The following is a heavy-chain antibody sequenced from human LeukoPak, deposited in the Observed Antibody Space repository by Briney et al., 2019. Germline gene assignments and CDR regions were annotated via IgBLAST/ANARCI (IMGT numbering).Heavy chain of an antibody. CDR3: ARDGGGGGYCSGGSCLKPY. D-gene: IGHD2-15*01. CDR1: GFTFSSYS. Sequence: GGSLRLSCAASGFTFSSYSMNWVRQAPGKGLEWVSSISSSSSYIYYADSVKGRFTISRDNAKNSLYLQMNSLRAKDTAVYYCARDGGGGGYCSGGSCLKPYWGQGTLVTVSS. V-gene: IGHV3-21*01. CDR2: ISSSSSYI. J-gene: IGHJ4*02.